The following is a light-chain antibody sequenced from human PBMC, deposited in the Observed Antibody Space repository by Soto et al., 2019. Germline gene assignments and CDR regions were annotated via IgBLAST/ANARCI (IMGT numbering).Light chain of an antibody. V-gene: IGKV3-11*01. CDR3: QQRNNGTRT. Sequence: EIVLTHSPATLSLSPGERSTLSCRASQNXSTYAALYQQKPGQAPRILXDKPLNMATGSPARLSGSGSGTDFTLTISSLEPEDFVVYYCQQRNNGTRTFGGGTKVDIK. CDR2: KPL. CDR1: QNXSTY. J-gene: IGKJ4*02.